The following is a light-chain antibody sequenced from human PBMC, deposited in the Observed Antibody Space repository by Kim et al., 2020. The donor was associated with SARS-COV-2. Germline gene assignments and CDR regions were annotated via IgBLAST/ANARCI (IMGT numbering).Light chain of an antibody. J-gene: IGKJ5*01. V-gene: IGKV3-15*01. CDR2: GAS. Sequence: EIAMAQSPGTLSVSPGEEVTLSCRASQSISNNLAWYQHKPGQAPRLLILGASTRATGVPARFGGSGSGTEFTLTITSLQSEDFAVYFCQQYDIWPLTFGPGTRLEIK. CDR3: QQYDIWPLT. CDR1: QSISNN.